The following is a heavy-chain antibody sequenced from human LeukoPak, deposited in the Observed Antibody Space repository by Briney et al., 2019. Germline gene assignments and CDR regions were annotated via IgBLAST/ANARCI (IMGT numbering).Heavy chain of an antibody. CDR3: ARSKSSSSPNFDY. V-gene: IGHV3-21*01. J-gene: IGHJ4*02. CDR2: ISSSSSYI. CDR1: GFTFSSYS. D-gene: IGHD6-6*01. Sequence: PGGSLRLSCAASGFTFSSYSMNWVRQAPGKGLEWVSSISSSSSYIYYADSVKGRFTISRDNAKNSLYLQMNSLRAEDTAVYYCARSKSSSSPNFDYWGQGTLVTVSS.